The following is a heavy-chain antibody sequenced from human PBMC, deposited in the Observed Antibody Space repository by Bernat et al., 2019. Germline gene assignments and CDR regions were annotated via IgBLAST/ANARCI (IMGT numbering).Heavy chain of an antibody. CDR3: TTDPLSGGVITG. CDR1: GFTFSTAW. J-gene: IGHJ4*02. D-gene: IGHD3-10*01. Sequence: EVQLVESGGGLVKPGGSLSLSCPASGFTFSTAWMSWFRQAPGKGLEWVGRIKSKTDGGTTDYAAPVKGRFTISRDDSKNTLYLQMNSLKTEDTAVYYCTTDPLSGGVITGWGQGTLVTVSS. CDR2: IKSKTDGGTT. V-gene: IGHV3-15*01.